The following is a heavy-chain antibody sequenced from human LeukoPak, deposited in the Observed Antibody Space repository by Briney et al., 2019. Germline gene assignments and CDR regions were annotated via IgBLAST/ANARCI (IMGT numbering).Heavy chain of an antibody. CDR2: ISSSSSYI. J-gene: IGHJ5*02. Sequence: PGGSLRLSCAASGFTFSGYSMNWVRQAPGKGLEWVSSISSSSSYIYYADSVKGRFAISRDNAKNSLYLQMNSMRGEDTAVYYCAREELGAAGTFSWFAHWGQAPLVTVSS. CDR3: AREELGAAGTFSWFAH. CDR1: GFTFSGYS. D-gene: IGHD6-13*01. V-gene: IGHV3-21*01.